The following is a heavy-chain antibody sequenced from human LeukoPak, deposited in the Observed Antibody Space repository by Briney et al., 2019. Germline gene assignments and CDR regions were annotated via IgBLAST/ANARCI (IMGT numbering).Heavy chain of an antibody. CDR1: GYTFTSYY. Sequence: EASVKVSCKASGYTFTSYYMHWVRQAPGQGLEWMGIINPSGGSTSYAQKFQGRVTMTRDTSTSTVYMELSSLRSEDTAVYYCARDRPRRDGYNSPTGMDVWGQGTTVTVSS. D-gene: IGHD5-24*01. J-gene: IGHJ6*02. V-gene: IGHV1-46*01. CDR3: ARDRPRRDGYNSPTGMDV. CDR2: INPSGGST.